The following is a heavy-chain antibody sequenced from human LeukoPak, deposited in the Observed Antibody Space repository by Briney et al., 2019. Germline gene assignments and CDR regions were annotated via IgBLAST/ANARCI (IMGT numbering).Heavy chain of an antibody. CDR2: ISSSSDDI. CDR3: ARGDDILTGYYGFDS. CDR1: GFTFSTYS. V-gene: IGHV3-21*01. Sequence: GGSLRLSCAASGFTFSTYSLNWVRQAPGKGLEWVSSISSSSDDIHYIDSVKGRFTISRDNAKNSLFLQMNSLRAEDTAVYYCARGDDILTGYYGFDSWGRGTLVTVSS. D-gene: IGHD3-9*01. J-gene: IGHJ4*02.